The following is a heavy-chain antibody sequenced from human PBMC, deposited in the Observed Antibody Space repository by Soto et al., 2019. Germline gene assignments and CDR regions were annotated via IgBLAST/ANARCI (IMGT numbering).Heavy chain of an antibody. Sequence: QVQLVESGGGVVQPGRSLRLSCAASGFTFSSYAMHWVRQAPGKGLEWVAVISYDGSNKYYADSVKGRFTISRDNSKNTLYLQMNSLRAKDTAVYYCARAFLWIATYDYWGQGTLVTVSS. V-gene: IGHV3-30-3*01. CDR2: ISYDGSNK. CDR3: ARAFLWIATYDY. D-gene: IGHD2-21*01. CDR1: GFTFSSYA. J-gene: IGHJ4*02.